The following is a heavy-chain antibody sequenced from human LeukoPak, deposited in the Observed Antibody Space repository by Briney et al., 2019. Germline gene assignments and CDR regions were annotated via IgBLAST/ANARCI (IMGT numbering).Heavy chain of an antibody. J-gene: IGHJ4*02. Sequence: ASVKVSCKASGYSFVGYGITWVRQAPGQGLEWMGWFNPENGNTNYAQKVQGRVTMTADTSTSTSYMELRSLRSDDTAVYYCARGATYISGHHDAWGQGTLVTVSS. CDR1: GYSFVGYG. D-gene: IGHD6-19*01. CDR2: FNPENGNT. CDR3: ARGATYISGHHDA. V-gene: IGHV1-18*01.